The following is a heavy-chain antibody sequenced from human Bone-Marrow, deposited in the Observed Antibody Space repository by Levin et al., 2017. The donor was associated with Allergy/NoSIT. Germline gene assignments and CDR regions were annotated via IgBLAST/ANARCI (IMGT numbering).Heavy chain of an antibody. CDR1: GFNFSSSE. CDR2: IRSNGKRI. V-gene: IGHV3-48*03. D-gene: IGHD1-14*01. J-gene: IGHJ4*02. Sequence: GESLKISCAASGFNFSSSEMNWVRQAPGKGLEWVSYIRSNGKRIYYADSVKGRFTISRDNAKNLLFLQMNSLRAEDTAVYYCAKALYKWGQGTLVTVSS. CDR3: AKALYK.